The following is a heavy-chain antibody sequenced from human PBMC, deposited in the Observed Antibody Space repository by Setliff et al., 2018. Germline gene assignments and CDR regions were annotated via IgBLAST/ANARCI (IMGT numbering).Heavy chain of an antibody. CDR2: IYSRGST. J-gene: IGHJ4*02. D-gene: IGHD5-18*01. CDR3: ARGGYSYGLGGFPLDY. CDR1: GGSINSGSYY. V-gene: IGHV4-61*02. Sequence: PSETLSLPCTVSGGSINSGSYYWSWIRQPAGKGLEWIGRIYSRGSTNYNPSLKSRVTVSLDASKNQLSRKLSSVTAADTAVYYCARGGYSYGLGGFPLDYWGQGTRVAVAS.